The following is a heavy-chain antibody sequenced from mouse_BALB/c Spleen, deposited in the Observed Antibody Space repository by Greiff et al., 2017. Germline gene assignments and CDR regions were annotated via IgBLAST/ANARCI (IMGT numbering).Heavy chain of an antibody. Sequence: VQLQQPGAELVRPGASVKLSCKASGYTFPSYWMNRVKQRSEKGLEWIGMIDPSDSETHYTQMFKDKATLTVDKSSSTDYMQFSSLTSEDSAVYNCARYGDSSYWYFDVGGAGTTVTVSA. D-gene: IGHD2-13*01. V-gene: IGHV1-52*01. CDR3: ARYGDSSYWYFDV. J-gene: IGHJ1*01. CDR2: IDPSDSET. CDR1: GYTFPSYW.